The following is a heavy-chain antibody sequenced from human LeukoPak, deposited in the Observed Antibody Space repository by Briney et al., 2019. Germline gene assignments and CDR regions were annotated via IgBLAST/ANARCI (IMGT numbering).Heavy chain of an antibody. J-gene: IGHJ4*02. D-gene: IGHD3-16*01. CDR1: GFNFSSYS. CDR2: ISSSSSTI. V-gene: IGHV3-48*01. CDR3: ARGVGGAPNYFDY. Sequence: GGSLRLSCAASGFNFSSYSMNWVRQAPGKGLEWVSYISSSSSTIYFADSVKGRFTISRDNAKNSLSLQINSLRAEDTAVYYCARGVGGAPNYFDYWGQGTLVTASS.